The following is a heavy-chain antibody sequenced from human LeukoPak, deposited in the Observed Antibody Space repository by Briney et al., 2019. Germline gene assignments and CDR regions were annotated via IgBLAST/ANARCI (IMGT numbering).Heavy chain of an antibody. CDR1: GGTFSSYA. CDR3: AGRGGYQLLATMDV. J-gene: IGHJ6*03. Sequence: GASVKVSCKASGGTFSSYAISWVRQAPGQGLEWMGGIIPIFGTANYAQKFQGRVTITADESTSTAYMELSSLRSEDTAVYYCAGRGGYQLLATMDVWGKGTTVTVSS. CDR2: IIPIFGTA. V-gene: IGHV1-69*13. D-gene: IGHD2-2*01.